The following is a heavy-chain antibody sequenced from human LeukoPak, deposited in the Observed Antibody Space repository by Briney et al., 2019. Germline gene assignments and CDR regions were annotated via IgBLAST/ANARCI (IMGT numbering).Heavy chain of an antibody. V-gene: IGHV3-7*05. D-gene: IGHD3-3*01. CDR1: GFTFSHYS. CDR3: ARALTIFGVAFFDY. CDR2: IKQDGSEK. Sequence: GGSLRLSCAASGFTFSHYSMNWVRQAPGKGLEWVANIKQDGSEKYYVDSVKGRFTISRDNAKNSLYLQMNSLRAEDTAVYYCARALTIFGVAFFDYWGQGTLVTVSS. J-gene: IGHJ4*02.